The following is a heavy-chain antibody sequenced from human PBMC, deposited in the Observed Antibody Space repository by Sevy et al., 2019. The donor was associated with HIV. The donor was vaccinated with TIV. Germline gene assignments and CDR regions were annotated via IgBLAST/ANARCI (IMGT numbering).Heavy chain of an antibody. CDR3: VSLFLSYRSGWSYFDY. CDR1: GFTVNDKY. Sequence: GGSLRLSCAISGFTVNDKYIIWVRQTPGKGLEWVSVIFSSGSTYYADSAKGRFTISRDNSKNTVYLQMNSLRAEDTAVYYCVSLFLSYRSGWSYFDYWGQGTLVTVSS. J-gene: IGHJ4*02. CDR2: IFSSGST. V-gene: IGHV3-66*02. D-gene: IGHD6-19*01.